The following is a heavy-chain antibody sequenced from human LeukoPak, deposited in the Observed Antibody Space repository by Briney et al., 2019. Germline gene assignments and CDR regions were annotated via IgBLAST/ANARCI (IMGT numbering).Heavy chain of an antibody. CDR3: ARDISLMSVAADY. Sequence: GASVKVSCKSSGYTFTDYYVHWVRQAPGQGLEWMGWISGYNGNTNYAQKLQGRVTMTTDTSTSTAYMELRSLRSDDTAMYYCARDISLMSVAADYWGQGTLVTVSS. D-gene: IGHD6-19*01. J-gene: IGHJ4*02. V-gene: IGHV1-18*04. CDR1: GYTFTDYY. CDR2: ISGYNGNT.